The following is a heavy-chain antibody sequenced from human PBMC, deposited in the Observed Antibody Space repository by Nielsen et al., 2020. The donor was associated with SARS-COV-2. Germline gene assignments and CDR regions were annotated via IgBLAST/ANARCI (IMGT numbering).Heavy chain of an antibody. Sequence: GESLKISCAASGFTFSSYWMHWVRQAPGKGLVWVSRINSDGSSTSYADSVKGRFTISIDNAKNTLYLQMNSLRAEDTAVYYCARSLTLIGGYYGMDVWGQGTTVTVSS. CDR1: GFTFSSYW. D-gene: IGHD7-27*01. CDR3: ARSLTLIGGYYGMDV. J-gene: IGHJ6*02. CDR2: INSDGSST. V-gene: IGHV3-74*01.